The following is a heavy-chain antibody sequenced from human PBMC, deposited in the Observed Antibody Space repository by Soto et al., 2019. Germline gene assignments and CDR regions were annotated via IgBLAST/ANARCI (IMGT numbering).Heavy chain of an antibody. V-gene: IGHV4-4*02. Sequence: SETPSLTCAVSSGSISSSNWWSWVRQPPGKGLEWIGEIYHSGSTNYNPSLKSRVTISVDKSKNQFSLKLSSVTAADTAVYYCAREGVVGYYYYMDVWGKGTTVTVSS. CDR2: IYHSGST. CDR1: SGSISSSNW. CDR3: AREGVVGYYYYMDV. J-gene: IGHJ6*03.